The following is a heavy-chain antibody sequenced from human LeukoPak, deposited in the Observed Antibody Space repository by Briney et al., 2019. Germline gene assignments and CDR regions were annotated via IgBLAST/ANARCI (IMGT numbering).Heavy chain of an antibody. J-gene: IGHJ6*03. D-gene: IGHD4-17*01. CDR2: IYTSGST. CDR1: GGSISSYY. V-gene: IGHV4-4*07. CDR3: ARDYGDYYYYYHMDV. Sequence: PSETLSLTCTVSGGSISSYYWSWIRQPAGKGLEWIGRIYTSGSTNCNPSLKSRVTMSVDTSKNQFSLKLSSVTAADTAVYYCARDYGDYYYYYHMDVWGKGTTVTISS.